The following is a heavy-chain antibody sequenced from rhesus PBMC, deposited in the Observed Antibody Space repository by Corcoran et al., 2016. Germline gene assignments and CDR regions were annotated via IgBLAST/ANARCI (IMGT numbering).Heavy chain of an antibody. D-gene: IGHD2-39*01. V-gene: IGHV4-173*01. CDR1: GGSVSSNY. CDR3: ATLVGVPGSLDV. Sequence: QVQLQESGPGLVKPSETLSLTCAVSGGSVSSNYWSWIRQSPGKGLEWIGRISGSGGGATYNPARQTRVTLSTETSKNQFSLRLTSVTAADTALYFCATLVGVPGSLDVWGRGVLVTVSS. J-gene: IGHJ5-2*02. CDR2: ISGSGGGA.